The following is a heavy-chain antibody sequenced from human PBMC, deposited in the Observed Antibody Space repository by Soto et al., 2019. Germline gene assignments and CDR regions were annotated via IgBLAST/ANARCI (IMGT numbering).Heavy chain of an antibody. CDR1: GFTFSSYD. CDR3: ASGGSSLNFDS. CDR2: ISSNGGIT. D-gene: IGHD6-6*01. J-gene: IGHJ4*02. V-gene: IGHV3-64*01. Sequence: GGSLRLSCAASGFTFSSYDMHWVRQAPGKGLEYISAISSNGGITYFASSVKGRFTISRDNSKNTLYLQMNSLRAEDTAVYYCASGGSSLNFDSWGQGTLVTVSS.